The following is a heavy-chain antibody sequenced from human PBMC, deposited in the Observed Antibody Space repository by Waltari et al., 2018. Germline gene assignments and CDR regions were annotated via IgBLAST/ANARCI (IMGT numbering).Heavy chain of an antibody. V-gene: IGHV3-7*01. CDR2: IKQDGSEK. CDR1: GFTFSSYW. CDR3: AREYYDFWSGFKPSSVDY. D-gene: IGHD3-3*01. Sequence: EVQLVESGGGLVQPGGSLRLSCAASGFTFSSYWMSWVRQAPGKGLEWVANIKQDGSEKYYVDSLKGRCTISRDNAKNSLYLQMNSLRAEDTAVYYCAREYYDFWSGFKPSSVDYWGQGTLVTVSS. J-gene: IGHJ4*02.